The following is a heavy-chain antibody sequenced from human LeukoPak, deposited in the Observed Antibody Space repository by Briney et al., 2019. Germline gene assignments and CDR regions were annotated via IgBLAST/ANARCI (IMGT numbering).Heavy chain of an antibody. Sequence: GGSLRLSCAAPGFTFSSYAMSWVRQAPGKGLEWVSAISGSGGSTYYADSVKGRFTISRDNSKNTLYLQMNSLRAEDTAVYYCAKDQVVVVPAASFDYWGQGTLVTVSS. D-gene: IGHD2-2*01. CDR2: ISGSGGST. CDR3: AKDQVVVVPAASFDY. V-gene: IGHV3-23*01. CDR1: GFTFSSYA. J-gene: IGHJ4*02.